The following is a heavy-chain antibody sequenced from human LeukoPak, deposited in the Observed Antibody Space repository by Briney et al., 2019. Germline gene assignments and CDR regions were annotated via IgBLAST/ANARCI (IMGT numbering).Heavy chain of an antibody. D-gene: IGHD3/OR15-3a*01. CDR2: IYYSGST. CDR1: GGSISSSSYY. Sequence: PSETLSLTCTVSGGSISSSSYYWGWIRQPPGKGMEWIGSIYYSGSTYYNPSLKSRVTISVDTSKNQFSLKLSSVTAADTAVYYCARSGLGPYYFGYWGQGTLVTVSS. V-gene: IGHV4-39*01. CDR3: ARSGLGPYYFGY. J-gene: IGHJ4*02.